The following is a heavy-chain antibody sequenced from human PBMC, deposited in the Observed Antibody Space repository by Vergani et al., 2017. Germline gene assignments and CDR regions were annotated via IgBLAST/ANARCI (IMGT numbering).Heavy chain of an antibody. CDR2: ISGPGGST. CDR3: AKAHLISPTLYYVDD. Sequence: EVQLVESGGGLVQPGGSLRLSCVASGFTFSSYAMTWVRQAPGKGLEWVSSISGPGGSTYYADSVKGRFTISRDNSKNTLYMQMNSLRAEDTAVYYCAKAHLISPTLYYVDDWGQGTLVTVSS. J-gene: IGHJ4*02. V-gene: IGHV3-23*04. CDR1: GFTFSSYA. D-gene: IGHD3/OR15-3a*01.